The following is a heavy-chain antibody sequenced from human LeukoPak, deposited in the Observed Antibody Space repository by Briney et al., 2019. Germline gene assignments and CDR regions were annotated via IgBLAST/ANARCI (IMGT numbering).Heavy chain of an antibody. CDR1: GFTFSSYG. CDR2: IWYDGSNK. V-gene: IGHV3-33*06. J-gene: IGHJ4*02. D-gene: IGHD2-15*01. Sequence: GGSLRLSCAASGFTFSSYGMHWVRQAPGKGLEWVAVIWYDGSNKYYADSVKGRFTISRDNSKNTLYLQMNSLRAEDTAVYYCAKDRRAYCSGGSCYYNFDYWGQGTLVTVSS. CDR3: AKDRRAYCSGGSCYYNFDY.